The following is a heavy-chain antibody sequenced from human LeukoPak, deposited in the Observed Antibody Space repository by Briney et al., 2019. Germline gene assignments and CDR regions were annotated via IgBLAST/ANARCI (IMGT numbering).Heavy chain of an antibody. CDR2: VSYDSSNK. Sequence: GGSLRLSCVASGFTFSSYAFHWVRQAPGKGLEWVAVVSYDSSNKYYADSVKGRFSISRDNPENTLYLLMNSLRVEDTAIYYCARNRLSSSWYDYFDYWGQGALVTVSS. J-gene: IGHJ4*02. D-gene: IGHD6-13*01. CDR3: ARNRLSSSWYDYFDY. CDR1: GFTFSSYA. V-gene: IGHV3-30-3*01.